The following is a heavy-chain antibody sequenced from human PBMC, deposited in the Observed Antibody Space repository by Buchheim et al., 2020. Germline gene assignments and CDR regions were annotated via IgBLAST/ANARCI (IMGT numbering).Heavy chain of an antibody. Sequence: QVQLVESGGGLVKPGGSLRLSCAASGFTFSDYYMSWIRQAPGKGLEWVSYISSSGSTIYYAGSVKGRFTISRDNAKTSLYLQMNSLRAEDTAVYYCASSLGYYDILTGYFKTYIFDYWGQGTL. CDR1: GFTFSDYY. CDR3: ASSLGYYDILTGYFKTYIFDY. CDR2: ISSSGSTI. V-gene: IGHV3-11*01. D-gene: IGHD3-9*01. J-gene: IGHJ4*02.